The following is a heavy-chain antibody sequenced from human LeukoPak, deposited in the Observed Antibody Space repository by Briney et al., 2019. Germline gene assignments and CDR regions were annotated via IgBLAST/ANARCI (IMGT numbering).Heavy chain of an antibody. J-gene: IGHJ6*03. V-gene: IGHV1-8*01. CDR3: ARGLSAYYYYYMDV. Sequence: GASVKVSCKASGYTFTSYDINWVRQATGQGLEWMGWMNPNSGHTGYAQKFQGRVTMTRNTSISTAYMELSSLRSEDTAVYYCARGLSAYYYYYMDVWGKGTTVTVSS. CDR2: MNPNSGHT. CDR1: GYTFTSYD. D-gene: IGHD2/OR15-2a*01.